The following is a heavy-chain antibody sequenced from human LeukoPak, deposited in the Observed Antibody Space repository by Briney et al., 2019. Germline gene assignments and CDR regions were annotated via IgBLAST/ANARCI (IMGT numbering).Heavy chain of an antibody. CDR2: IYSGGST. Sequence: QPGESLRLSCAVSGFTVSSNYMSWVRQAPGKGLEWVSVIYSGGSTYYADSVKGRFTISRDNSKNTLYLQMNSLRAEDTAVYYCARDLGGGAYDYWGQGTLVTVSS. D-gene: IGHD3-16*01. J-gene: IGHJ4*02. CDR1: GFTVSSNY. CDR3: ARDLGGGAYDY. V-gene: IGHV3-66*01.